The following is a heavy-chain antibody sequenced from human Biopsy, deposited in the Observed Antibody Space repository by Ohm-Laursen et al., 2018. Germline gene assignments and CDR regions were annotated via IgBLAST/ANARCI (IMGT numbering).Heavy chain of an antibody. J-gene: IGHJ4*02. CDR1: GFTFSSYA. D-gene: IGHD3-10*01. V-gene: IGHV3-23*01. Sequence: SLRLSCTASGFTFSSYAMNWVRQAPGKGLEWVSTASATGAATYYADSVKGRLIISRDNSKNTLYLQMDILRADDSAIYYCARQFASGRFYFDYWGQGPRSPSPQ. CDR2: ASATGAAT. CDR3: ARQFASGRFYFDY.